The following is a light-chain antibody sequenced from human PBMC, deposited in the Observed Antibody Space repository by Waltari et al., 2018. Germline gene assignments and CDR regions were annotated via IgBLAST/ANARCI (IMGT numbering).Light chain of an antibody. CDR1: PGSSLTTSY. CDR2: KTN. Sequence: QTVVTQEPSLSVSPGATFTLTFALRPGSSLTTSYPIWYQQSPGQAPRTLVYKTNSRSSGVPDRFSGSVLGNKAALTITGAQADDESDYYCLLYMGSGIWVFGGGTKLTVL. CDR3: LLYMGSGIWV. V-gene: IGLV8-61*01. J-gene: IGLJ3*02.